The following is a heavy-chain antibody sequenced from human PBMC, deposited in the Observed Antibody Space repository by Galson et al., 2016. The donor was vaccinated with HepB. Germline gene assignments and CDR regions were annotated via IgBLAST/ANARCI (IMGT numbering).Heavy chain of an antibody. CDR1: GGSISSYY. Sequence: SETLSLTCTVSGGSISSYYWTWIRKPPGKGLEWIGHIYYSGTTNYNPSLKSRVTISVDRSQNKFSLKLSYLTAADTAVSYCARTLHYYNSIGFQVWVFDIWGQGTMVTVSS. CDR3: ARTLHYYNSIGFQVWVFDI. V-gene: IGHV4-59*01. J-gene: IGHJ3*02. D-gene: IGHD3-22*01. CDR2: IYYSGTT.